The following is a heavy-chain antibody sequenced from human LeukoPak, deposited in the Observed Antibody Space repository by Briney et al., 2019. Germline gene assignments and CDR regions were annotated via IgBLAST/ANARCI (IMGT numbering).Heavy chain of an antibody. CDR3: ARRVDFWSGYSTTSIGFYYYYMDV. Sequence: GASVKVSCKASGGTFSSYAISWVRQAPGQGLEWMGGIIPIFGTANYAQKFQGRVTITADESTSTAYMELSSLRSEDTAVYYCARRVDFWSGYSTTSIGFYYYYMDVWGKGTTVTVSS. CDR1: GGTFSSYA. J-gene: IGHJ6*03. CDR2: IIPIFGTA. D-gene: IGHD3-3*01. V-gene: IGHV1-69*13.